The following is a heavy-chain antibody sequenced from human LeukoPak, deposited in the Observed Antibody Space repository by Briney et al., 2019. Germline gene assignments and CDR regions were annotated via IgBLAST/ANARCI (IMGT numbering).Heavy chain of an antibody. D-gene: IGHD3-9*01. V-gene: IGHV4-39*01. J-gene: IGHJ4*02. CDR2: VFYSGTT. CDR3: ARRSRLYKHETTGYHDS. CDR1: GDYITTTNYY. Sequence: SETLSLTCNVSGDYITTTNYYWAWIRQPPGKGLEWIASVFYSGTTYYNPSLKGRVIISMDTSRKQISLRLSSVTATDTAIYYCARRSRLYKHETTGYHDSWGQGTLVTVSS.